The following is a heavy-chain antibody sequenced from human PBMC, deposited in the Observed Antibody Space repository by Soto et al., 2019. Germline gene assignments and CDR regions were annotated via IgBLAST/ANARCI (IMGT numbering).Heavy chain of an antibody. CDR1: GFTFSSYA. D-gene: IGHD2-15*01. CDR3: AKAPLKRVQVAPLYYFDY. V-gene: IGHV3-23*01. J-gene: IGHJ4*02. Sequence: PGGSLRLSCAASGFTFSSYAMSWVRQAPGEGLEWVSAISGSGGSAYYADSVKGRFTISRDNSKNTLYLQMNSLRAEDTAVFYCAKAPLKRVQVAPLYYFDYWGQGTLVTVSS. CDR2: ISGSGGSA.